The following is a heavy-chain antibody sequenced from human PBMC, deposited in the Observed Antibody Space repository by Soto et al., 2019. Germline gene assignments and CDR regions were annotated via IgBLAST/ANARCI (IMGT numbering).Heavy chain of an antibody. D-gene: IGHD4-17*01. Sequence: SETLSLTCTASGGSISSSSYYWGWIRQPPGKGPEWIGSIYYSGSTYYNPSLKSRVTISVDTSKNQFSLKLSSVTAADTAVYYCARQGATVTTYYWFDPWGQGTLVT. CDR2: IYYSGST. J-gene: IGHJ5*02. V-gene: IGHV4-39*01. CDR1: GGSISSSSYY. CDR3: ARQGATVTTYYWFDP.